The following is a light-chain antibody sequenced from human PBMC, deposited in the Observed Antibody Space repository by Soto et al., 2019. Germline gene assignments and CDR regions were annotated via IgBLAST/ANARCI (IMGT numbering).Light chain of an antibody. CDR3: QQYNSYRT. Sequence: DIQMTQSPSTLSGSVGDRFTITCRASQTISSWLAWYQQKPGKAPXXLIYDASSLESGVPSRFSGSGSGTEFTLTISSLQPDDFATYYCQQYNSYRTFGQGTKVDIK. CDR2: DAS. J-gene: IGKJ1*01. V-gene: IGKV1-5*01. CDR1: QTISSW.